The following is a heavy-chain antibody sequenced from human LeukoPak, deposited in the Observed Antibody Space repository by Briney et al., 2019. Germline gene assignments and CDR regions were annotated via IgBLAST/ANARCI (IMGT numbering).Heavy chain of an antibody. V-gene: IGHV1-24*01. Sequence: ASVKVSCKVSGYTLNKLSMHWVRQAPGKGLEWMGGFDPEDGETIYAQKFQGRVTMTEDTSTDTAYMELSSLRTEDTAVYYCATRDDIVVVPAAISTDYYYALDVWGQGTTVTVSS. CDR2: FDPEDGET. J-gene: IGHJ6*02. D-gene: IGHD2-2*02. CDR3: ATRDDIVVVPAAISTDYYYALDV. CDR1: GYTLNKLS.